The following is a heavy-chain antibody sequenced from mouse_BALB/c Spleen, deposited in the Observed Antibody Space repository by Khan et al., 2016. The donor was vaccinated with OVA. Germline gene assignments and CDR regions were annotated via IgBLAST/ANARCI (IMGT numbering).Heavy chain of an antibody. CDR1: GFTFSTYA. Sequence: EVELVESGGDSVKPGGSLKLSCAVSGFTFSTYAMSWVHQTPEKRLEWVASISSGGSTYYPDSVKGRFTISRDNARNIVYLQMTSLRSEDMAMYYCARKDYRYNEYYFDYWGEDTTLAVSS. CDR2: ISSGGST. D-gene: IGHD2-14*01. V-gene: IGHV5-6-5*01. CDR3: ARKDYRYNEYYFDY. J-gene: IGHJ2*01.